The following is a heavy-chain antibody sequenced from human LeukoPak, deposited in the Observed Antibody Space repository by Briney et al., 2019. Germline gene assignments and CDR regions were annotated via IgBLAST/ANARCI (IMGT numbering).Heavy chain of an antibody. D-gene: IGHD2-15*01. J-gene: IGHJ5*02. Sequence: SQTLSLTCTVSGGSISSGGYYWSWIRQHPGKGLEWIGYIYYSGSTYYNPSLKSRDTISVETSKNQFSLKLSSVTAADTAVYYCARALVVAATPKDNWFDPWGQGTLVTVSS. V-gene: IGHV4-31*03. CDR1: GGSISSGGYY. CDR3: ARALVVAATPKDNWFDP. CDR2: IYYSGST.